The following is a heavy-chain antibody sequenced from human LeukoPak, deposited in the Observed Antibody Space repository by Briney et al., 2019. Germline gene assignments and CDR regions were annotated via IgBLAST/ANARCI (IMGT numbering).Heavy chain of an antibody. V-gene: IGHV3-7*03. Sequence: PGGSLRLSCAASGFTFSESWMSWVRQAPGQGLEWVAAIKEDGSEKDYVDSVKGRFTISRDNAKNSLYLQMNSLRAEDTAVYYCARGRVHGSGAFDIWGQGTMVTVSS. CDR3: ARGRVHGSGAFDI. CDR2: IKEDGSEK. J-gene: IGHJ3*02. CDR1: GFTFSESW. D-gene: IGHD3-10*01.